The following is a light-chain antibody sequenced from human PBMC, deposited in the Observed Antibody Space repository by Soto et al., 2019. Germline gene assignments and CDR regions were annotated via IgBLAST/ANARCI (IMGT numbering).Light chain of an antibody. Sequence: QSVLTQPPSVSGAPGQRVTISCTGSSSNIGAGYDVHWYQHVPGRAPKLLISGNTNRPSGVPDRFSGSRSDTSASLAITRLQAEDEADYYCQSYDTSLSGSCVFGTGTKLTVL. CDR3: QSYDTSLSGSCV. CDR1: SSNIGAGYD. V-gene: IGLV1-40*01. J-gene: IGLJ1*01. CDR2: GNT.